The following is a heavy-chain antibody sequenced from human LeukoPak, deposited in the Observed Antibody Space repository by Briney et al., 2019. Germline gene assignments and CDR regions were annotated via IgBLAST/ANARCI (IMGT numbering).Heavy chain of an antibody. CDR2: IYYSGST. Sequence: SETLSLTCTVSGGSICSYYWSWIRQPPGKGLEWIGYIYYSGSTNYNPSLKSRVTISVDTSKNQFSLKLSSVTAADTAAYYCARALIVVAPAASDAFDIWGQGTMVAVSS. D-gene: IGHD2-2*01. CDR1: GGSICSYY. J-gene: IGHJ3*02. V-gene: IGHV4-59*01. CDR3: ARALIVVAPAASDAFDI.